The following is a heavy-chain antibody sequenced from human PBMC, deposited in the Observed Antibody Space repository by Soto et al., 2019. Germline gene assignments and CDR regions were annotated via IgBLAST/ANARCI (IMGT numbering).Heavy chain of an antibody. CDR1: GGTFNTHT. D-gene: IGHD3-10*01. J-gene: IGHJ4*02. Sequence: QVHLVQFGAEVREPGSSVKVSCTASGGTFNTHTISWVRQAPGLGLEWMGRIIPMLGMSNSPQKFQGRVSSTADKSTSTVYVALSSLTSDDTAVYYCATSYGSGSSHFDSWGQGTLVTVSS. CDR2: IIPMLGMS. CDR3: ATSYGSGSSHFDS. V-gene: IGHV1-69*02.